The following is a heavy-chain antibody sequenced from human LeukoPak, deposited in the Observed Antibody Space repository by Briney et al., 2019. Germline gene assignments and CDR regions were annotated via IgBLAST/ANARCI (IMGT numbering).Heavy chain of an antibody. Sequence: PGGSLRLSCAASGFTFTRYWLSWVRQAPGKGLERVANIKQDGSERHYVDSVKGRFTISRDNARNSVYLQMNSLSDDDTAVYYCARDGDYIMPPFDYWGQGILVTVSS. J-gene: IGHJ4*02. CDR2: IKQDGSER. D-gene: IGHD4-17*01. V-gene: IGHV3-7*01. CDR1: GFTFTRYW. CDR3: ARDGDYIMPPFDY.